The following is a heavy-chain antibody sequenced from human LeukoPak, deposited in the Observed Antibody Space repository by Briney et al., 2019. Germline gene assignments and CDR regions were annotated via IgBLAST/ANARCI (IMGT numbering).Heavy chain of an antibody. CDR3: AKGLAYCGGDCYSSYFDY. Sequence: SGGSLRLSCAASGFTFSSYSMHWVRQAPGKGLEWVAVISYDGSNKYYADSVKGRFTISRDNSKNTLYLQMNSLRAEDTAVYYCAKGLAYCGGDCYSSYFDYWGQGTLVTVSS. CDR1: GFTFSSYS. D-gene: IGHD2-21*02. CDR2: ISYDGSNK. V-gene: IGHV3-30*18. J-gene: IGHJ4*02.